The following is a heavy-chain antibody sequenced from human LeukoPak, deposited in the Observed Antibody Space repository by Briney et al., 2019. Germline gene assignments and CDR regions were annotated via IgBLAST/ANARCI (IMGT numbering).Heavy chain of an antibody. Sequence: PSQTLSLTCTVSGGSISSGGYYWSWIRQRPGKGLEWIGYIYYSGSTYYNPSLKSRVTISVDTSKNQFSLKLSSVTAADTAVYYCARSKAAAGLRFALFDYWGQGTLVTVSS. J-gene: IGHJ4*02. V-gene: IGHV4-31*03. CDR1: GGSISSGGYY. CDR3: ARSKAAAGLRFALFDY. D-gene: IGHD6-13*01. CDR2: IYYSGST.